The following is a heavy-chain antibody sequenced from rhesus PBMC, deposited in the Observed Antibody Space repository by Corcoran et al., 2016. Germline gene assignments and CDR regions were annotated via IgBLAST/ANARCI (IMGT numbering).Heavy chain of an antibody. CDR2: IHWNDDK. CDR1: GFSLSTSGMG. CDR3: AHTGVVLTQFDY. J-gene: IGHJ4*01. V-gene: IGHV2-1*01. D-gene: IGHD2-27*01. Sequence: QVTLKESGPVLVKPTQTLTLTCTFSGFSLSTSGMGVGWIRQPSGKTLEWVAHIHWNDDKYFRTSLKSRLTIAKDTSKNQVVLTMTNMDPVDTATYYCAHTGVVLTQFDYWGQGVLVTVSS.